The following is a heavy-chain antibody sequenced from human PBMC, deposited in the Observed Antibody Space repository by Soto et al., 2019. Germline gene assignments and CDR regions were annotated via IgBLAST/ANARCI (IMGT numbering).Heavy chain of an antibody. CDR3: ARVPVDTYMIYWSDP. CDR2: VYFSGST. V-gene: IGHV4-61*08. J-gene: IGHJ5*02. CDR1: GDSMNSCVDS. Sequence: SGTRSLTCAASGDSMNSCVDSWSWMRQAPGKGLQWVGHVYFSGSTNYTISLDTSKNQFSLKLRSVTAGDTAVYYCARVPVDTYMIYWSDPWGQGTLVTVSS. D-gene: IGHD5-18*01.